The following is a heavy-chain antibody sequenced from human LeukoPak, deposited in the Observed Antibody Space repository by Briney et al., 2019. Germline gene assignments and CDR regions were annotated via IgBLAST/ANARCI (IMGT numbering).Heavy chain of an antibody. CDR1: GFSFSSYA. J-gene: IGHJ5*02. CDR2: ITDNGGST. D-gene: IGHD4-17*01. CDR3: ARDEYGDYGCDR. V-gene: IGHV3-23*01. Sequence: GGSLRLSCAASGFSFSSYAMSWVRQAPGKGLEWVSAITDNGGSTYYADSVKGRFTISRDNSKNTLYLQMNSLRAEDTAVYYCARDEYGDYGCDRWGQGTLVTVSS.